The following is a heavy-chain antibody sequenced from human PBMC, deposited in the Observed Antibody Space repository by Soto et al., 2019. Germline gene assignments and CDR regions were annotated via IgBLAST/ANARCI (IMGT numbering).Heavy chain of an antibody. Sequence: GATLNLSCKGSGYSFSDYWIGWVRQMPGKGLEWMGIIYPGDSDTIYSPSFQGQVTISADKSISTAYVQWSGLKASDTAVYYCARRGGSYQADYWGQGTLVTVSS. CDR2: IYPGDSDT. CDR3: ARRGGSYQADY. D-gene: IGHD3-16*02. V-gene: IGHV5-51*01. J-gene: IGHJ4*02. CDR1: GYSFSDYW.